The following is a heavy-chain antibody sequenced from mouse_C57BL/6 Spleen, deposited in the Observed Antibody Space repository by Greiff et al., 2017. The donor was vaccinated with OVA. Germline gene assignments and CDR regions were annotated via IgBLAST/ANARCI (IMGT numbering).Heavy chain of an antibody. CDR3: AREGLLRSYAMDY. V-gene: IGHV1-26*01. Sequence: VQLQQSGPELVKPGASVKISCKASGYTFTDYYMNWVKQSHGQSLEWIGDINPNNGGTSYNQTFKGKATLTVDKSSSTAYMELRSLTSEDSAVYYCAREGLLRSYAMDYWGQGTSVTVSS. CDR2: INPNNGGT. D-gene: IGHD1-1*01. CDR1: GYTFTDYY. J-gene: IGHJ4*01.